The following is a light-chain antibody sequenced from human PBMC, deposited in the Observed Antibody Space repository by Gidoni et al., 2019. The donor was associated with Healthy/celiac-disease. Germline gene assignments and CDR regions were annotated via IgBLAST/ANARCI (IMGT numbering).Light chain of an antibody. Sequence: DIVMTQSPDSLAVSLGERATINCKSSQSILYSSNNNNYLAWYQQKPGQPPTLLIYWASTRESGVPDRFSGSGSGTDFTLTISSLQAEDVAVYYCQQYYSTPPTFGGGTKVEIK. CDR1: QSILYSSNNNNY. CDR2: WAS. CDR3: QQYYSTPPT. V-gene: IGKV4-1*01. J-gene: IGKJ4*01.